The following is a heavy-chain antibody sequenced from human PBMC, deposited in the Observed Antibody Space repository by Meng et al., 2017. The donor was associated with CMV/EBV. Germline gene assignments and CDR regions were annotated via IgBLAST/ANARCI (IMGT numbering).Heavy chain of an antibody. CDR1: GGSISSYY. CDR3: ARNARGYIDWPTPDY. Sequence: SETLSLTCTVSGGSISSYYWSWIRQPPGKGLEWIGYIYYSGSTNYNPSLKSRVTISVDTSKNQFSLKLTSVTAADTAVYYCARNARGYIDWPTPDYWGQGTLVTVSS. CDR2: IYYSGST. J-gene: IGHJ4*02. D-gene: IGHD3-9*01. V-gene: IGHV4-59*12.